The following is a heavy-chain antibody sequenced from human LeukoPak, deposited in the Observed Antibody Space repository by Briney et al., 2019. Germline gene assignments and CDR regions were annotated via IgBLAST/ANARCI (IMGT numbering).Heavy chain of an antibody. D-gene: IGHD3-22*01. CDR1: GFSFGAYL. CDR3: TRDGMIVSNGAFDI. Sequence: PGGSLRLSCTASGFSFGAYLISWVRQAPGQGLEWVGYIRGKAYGETPEYAASVKGRFTISRDDSNTIAYLQMNSLKTEDTAVYYCTRDGMIVSNGAFDIWGQGTMVTVSS. CDR2: IRGKAYGETP. V-gene: IGHV3-49*04. J-gene: IGHJ3*02.